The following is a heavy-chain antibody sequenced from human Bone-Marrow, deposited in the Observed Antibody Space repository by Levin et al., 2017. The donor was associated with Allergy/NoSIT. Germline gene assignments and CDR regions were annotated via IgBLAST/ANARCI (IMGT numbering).Heavy chain of an antibody. CDR1: GFPFSSFA. CDR3: AARPYSGRYPYSFYYGVDV. Sequence: PGGSLRLSCTASGFPFSSFAMSWVRRAPGRGLECVSSLTGNDDTAYYADSVKGRFTISRDTSKHTLYLQMNSLRAEDTAVYYCAARPYSGRYPYSFYYGVDVWGHGTTVTVSS. CDR2: LTGNDDTA. V-gene: IGHV3-23*01. J-gene: IGHJ6*02. D-gene: IGHD1-26*01.